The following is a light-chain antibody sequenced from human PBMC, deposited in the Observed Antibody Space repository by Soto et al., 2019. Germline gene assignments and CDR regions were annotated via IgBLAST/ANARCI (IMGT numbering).Light chain of an antibody. CDR2: DNN. J-gene: IGLJ2*01. CDR3: GTWDTSLSGVV. CDR1: SSNIGRNF. V-gene: IGLV1-51*01. Sequence: QSVLTQPPSVSAAPGQKVTISCSGSSSNIGRNFLSWYRQLPGAAPKLVIYDNNKRPSGIPDRFSGSKSGTSATLDITGLQSGDEADYYCGTWDTSLSGVVFGGGTKLTVL.